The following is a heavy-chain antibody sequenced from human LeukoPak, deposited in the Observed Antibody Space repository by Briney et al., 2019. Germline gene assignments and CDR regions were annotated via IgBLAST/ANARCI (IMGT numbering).Heavy chain of an antibody. D-gene: IGHD6-19*01. CDR3: AKTALRYSSGY. CDR1: GGSISSGDYY. Sequence: SETLSLTCTVSGGSISSGDYYWSWIRQPPGKGREWIGYIYYSGSTYYNPSLKSRVTISVDTSKNQFSLKLSSVTAADTAVYYCAKTALRYSSGYWGQGTLVTVSS. J-gene: IGHJ4*02. V-gene: IGHV4-30-4*08. CDR2: IYYSGST.